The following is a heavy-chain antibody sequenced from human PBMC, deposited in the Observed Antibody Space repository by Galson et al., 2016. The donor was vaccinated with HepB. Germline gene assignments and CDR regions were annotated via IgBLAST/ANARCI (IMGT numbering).Heavy chain of an antibody. CDR1: GLTFTRYW. CDR3: VKEPDYDVQ. V-gene: IGHV3-7*01. CDR2: INEDGSEE. Sequence: SLRLSCAASGLTFTRYWMSWVRQAPGKGLEWVANINEDGSEENYVDSVRGRFTISRDNAKNSLYLQMSRLRAGDTALYYCVKEPDYDVQWGQGTRVTVS. D-gene: IGHD3-22*01. J-gene: IGHJ4*02.